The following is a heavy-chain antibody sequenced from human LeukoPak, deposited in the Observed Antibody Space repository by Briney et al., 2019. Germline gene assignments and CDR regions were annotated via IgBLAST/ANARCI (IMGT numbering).Heavy chain of an antibody. Sequence: AGTLSLSCAASGFTFSSYAMHWLRQAPGQGLEYVSALSSNGGSTYYANPVNGRFTTSRDNSKTTLYLQMGSLRAEDMAVYYCARSSGYYYPYWGQGTLVTVSS. J-gene: IGHJ4*02. CDR2: LSSNGGST. V-gene: IGHV3-64*01. CDR1: GFTFSSYA. D-gene: IGHD3-22*01. CDR3: ARSSGYYYPY.